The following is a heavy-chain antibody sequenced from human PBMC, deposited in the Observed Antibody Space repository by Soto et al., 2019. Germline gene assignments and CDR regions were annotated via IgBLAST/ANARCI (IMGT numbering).Heavy chain of an antibody. CDR3: ATSHGDYGGDCYFDL. D-gene: IGHD4-17*01. V-gene: IGHV1-3*01. J-gene: IGHJ2*01. Sequence: ASVRVSCKASGYTFTSYAMHWVRQAPGQRLEWMGWINAGNGNTKYSQKFQGRVTITRDTSASTAYMELSSLRSEDTAVYYCATSHGDYGGDCYFDLWGRGTLVTVSS. CDR1: GYTFTSYA. CDR2: INAGNGNT.